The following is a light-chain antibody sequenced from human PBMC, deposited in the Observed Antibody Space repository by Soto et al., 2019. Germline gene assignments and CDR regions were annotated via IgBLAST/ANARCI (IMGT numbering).Light chain of an antibody. CDR1: SSDVGSYNL. V-gene: IGLV2-23*02. J-gene: IGLJ2*01. Sequence: QSALTQPASVSGSPGQSITISCTGTSSDVGSYNLVSWYQQHPGKAPKLMIYEVSKRPSGVSNPFSGSKSGNTASLTISGLQAEDEADYYCCSYAGSSTLDVVFGGGTKLTVL. CDR2: EVS. CDR3: CSYAGSSTLDVV.